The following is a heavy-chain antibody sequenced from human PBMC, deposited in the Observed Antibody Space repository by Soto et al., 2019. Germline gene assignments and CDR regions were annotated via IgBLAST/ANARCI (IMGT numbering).Heavy chain of an antibody. CDR1: GYTFTSYS. CDR3: ARDLNLGLAAG. Sequence: QVQLVQSGAEVKKPGASVKVSCKASGYTFTSYSISWVRQAPGQGLEWMGWINPYNGNIKYAQKLQGRVTMTTDTSTSTAYMELRSLRSEDTAVYYCARDLNLGLAAGWGQGSLVTVSS. J-gene: IGHJ4*02. V-gene: IGHV1-18*01. CDR2: INPYNGNI. D-gene: IGHD6-13*01.